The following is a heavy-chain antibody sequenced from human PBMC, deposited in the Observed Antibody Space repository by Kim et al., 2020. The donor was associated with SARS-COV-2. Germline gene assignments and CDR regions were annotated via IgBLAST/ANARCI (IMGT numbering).Heavy chain of an antibody. V-gene: IGHV4-39*01. J-gene: IGHJ6*02. CDR1: GGSISSSSYY. CDR2: IYYSGST. Sequence: SETLSLTCTVSGGSISSSSYYWGWIRQPPGKGLEWIGSIYYSGSTYYNPSLKSRVTISVDTSKNQFSLKLSSVTAADTAVYYCARRTRAARSPGRHYYYGMDVWGQGTTVTVSS. D-gene: IGHD6-6*01. CDR3: ARRTRAARSPGRHYYYGMDV.